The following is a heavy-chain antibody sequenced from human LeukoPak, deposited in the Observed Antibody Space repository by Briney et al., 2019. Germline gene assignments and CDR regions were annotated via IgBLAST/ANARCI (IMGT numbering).Heavy chain of an antibody. J-gene: IGHJ3*02. Sequence: SETLSLTCAVYGGSFSGYYWSWIRQPPGKGLEWIGEINHSGSTNYNPSLKSRVTISVDTSKNQFSLKLSSVTAADTAVYYCARGLYCSSTSCYHGAFDIWGQGTMVTVSS. CDR1: GGSFSGYY. V-gene: IGHV4-34*01. CDR2: INHSGST. CDR3: ARGLYCSSTSCYHGAFDI. D-gene: IGHD2-2*01.